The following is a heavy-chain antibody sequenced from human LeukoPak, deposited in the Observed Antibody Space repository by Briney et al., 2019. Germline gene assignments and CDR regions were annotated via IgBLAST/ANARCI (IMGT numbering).Heavy chain of an antibody. CDR3: ARLPPVGGYYYMDV. J-gene: IGHJ6*03. Sequence: GSSVKVSCKASGGTFSSYAISWVRQAPGQGLEWMGGIIPIFGAANYAQKFQGRVTITADKSTSTAYTELRSLRSDDTAVYYCARLPPVGGYYYMDVWGKGTTVTISS. D-gene: IGHD1-26*01. CDR2: IIPIFGAA. CDR1: GGTFSSYA. V-gene: IGHV1-69*06.